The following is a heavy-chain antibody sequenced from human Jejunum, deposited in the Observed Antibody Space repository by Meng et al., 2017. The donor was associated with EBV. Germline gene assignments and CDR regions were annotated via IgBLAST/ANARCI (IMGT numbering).Heavy chain of an antibody. J-gene: IGHJ4*02. D-gene: IGHD3-9*01. V-gene: IGHV1-2*06. CDR2: MNSNSGST. Sequence: QGEVVQSGAEVKKPGASVKVSCKASGYSFTDYYTHWVRQAPGQGLEWVGRMNSNSGSTNYAQKFQGRVTMTRDTSISTAYMDLSGLRSDDTAVYYCARATLSGYHDRFFDYWGQGTLVTVSS. CDR3: ARATLSGYHDRFFDY. CDR1: GYSFTDYY.